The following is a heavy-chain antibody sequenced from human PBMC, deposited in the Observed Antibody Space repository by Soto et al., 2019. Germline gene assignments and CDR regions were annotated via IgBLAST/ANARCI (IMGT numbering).Heavy chain of an antibody. D-gene: IGHD1-1*01. CDR3: ERRGLNDPLAP. Sequence: SETLSLTCTVSGGSINISGYYWGWLRQPPGKGLEWIGSIFYTGSTYYNPSVKSRVSMSVDTSKNQFSLRLSSVTAADTAVYYCERRGLNDPLAPGGQGTIVTV. CDR2: IFYTGST. V-gene: IGHV4-39*01. J-gene: IGHJ5*02. CDR1: GGSINISGYY.